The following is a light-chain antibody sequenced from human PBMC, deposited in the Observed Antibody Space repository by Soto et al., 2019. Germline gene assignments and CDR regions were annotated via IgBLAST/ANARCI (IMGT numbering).Light chain of an antibody. J-gene: IGKJ1*01. CDR2: GAS. Sequence: EIVMTQSPATLSVSPGERATLSCRASQSVSSNLAWYQQKPGQPPRLLIYGASTRATGIPARFSGSGSGTDFTLTISSLQSEEFAVYYCQQYNNWPPWTFGQGTKVEIK. CDR3: QQYNNWPPWT. CDR1: QSVSSN. V-gene: IGKV3-15*01.